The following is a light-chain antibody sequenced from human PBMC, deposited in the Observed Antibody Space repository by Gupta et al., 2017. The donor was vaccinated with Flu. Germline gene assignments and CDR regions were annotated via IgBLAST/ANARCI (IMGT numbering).Light chain of an antibody. J-gene: IGKJ1*01. CDR1: QIINDW. CDR2: KAS. CDR3: QIYNTC. Sequence: DVQITQSPSTLSANVGDRVTISCRTSQIINDWLAWYQQTPGNAPKLLIYKASALATGVPSRFSGSGSGTDFTLTISSLQPDDFATYFCQIYNTCFGQGTTVEHK. V-gene: IGKV1-5*03.